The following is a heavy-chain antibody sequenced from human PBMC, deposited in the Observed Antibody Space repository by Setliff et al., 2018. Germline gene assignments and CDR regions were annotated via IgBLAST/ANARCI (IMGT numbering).Heavy chain of an antibody. D-gene: IGHD3-16*01. V-gene: IGHV1-2*06. CDR2: INANSGGT. CDR3: ARDRVWGTLDAFDI. Sequence: GASVKVSCKVSGYTLTKLPMHWVRQAPGQGLEWMGRINANSGGTNYAQKFQGRVTMTRDTSISTAYMDLSRLRSDDTAVYYCARDRVWGTLDAFDIWGQGTMVTVSS. CDR1: GYTLTKLP. J-gene: IGHJ3*02.